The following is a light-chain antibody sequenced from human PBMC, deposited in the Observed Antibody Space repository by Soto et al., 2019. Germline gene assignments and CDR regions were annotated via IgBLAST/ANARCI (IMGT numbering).Light chain of an antibody. CDR3: AACDDSLSGVV. J-gene: IGLJ2*01. CDR1: SSNIGSNY. V-gene: IGLV1-47*01. CDR2: RNN. Sequence: QLVLTQPPSASGTPGQRVTISCSGSSSNIGSNYVYWYQQLPVTAPKLLIYRNNQRPSGVPDRFSGSKSGTSASLAISGLQSEDEADYYCAACDDSLSGVVFGGGTKLTVL.